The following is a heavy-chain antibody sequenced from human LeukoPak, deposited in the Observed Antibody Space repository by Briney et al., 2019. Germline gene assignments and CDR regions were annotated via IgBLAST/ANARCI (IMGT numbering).Heavy chain of an antibody. CDR1: GYTFTGYY. Sequence: ASVKVSCKASGYTFTGYYMHWVRQAPGQGLEWMGIINPSGGSTSYAQKFQGRVTMTRDTSTSTVYMELSSLRSEDTAVYYCARGPGVPRHYDFWSGTLLLDYWGQGTLVTVSS. CDR2: INPSGGST. CDR3: ARGPGVPRHYDFWSGTLLLDY. J-gene: IGHJ4*02. D-gene: IGHD3-3*01. V-gene: IGHV1-46*01.